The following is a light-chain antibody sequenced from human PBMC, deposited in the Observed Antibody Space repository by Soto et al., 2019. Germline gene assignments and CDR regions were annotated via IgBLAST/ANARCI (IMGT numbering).Light chain of an antibody. CDR1: QSISNW. CDR2: DAS. CDR3: QQYQSSWT. V-gene: IGKV1-5*01. J-gene: IGKJ1*01. Sequence: DIQMTQSPSTLSASVGDRVIITCRASQSISNWLAWYQQQPGKVPNLLIYDASNLESGVPSRFSGSGYGTEFTLTISSLEPDDFATYYCQQYQSSWTFGQGTKVDIK.